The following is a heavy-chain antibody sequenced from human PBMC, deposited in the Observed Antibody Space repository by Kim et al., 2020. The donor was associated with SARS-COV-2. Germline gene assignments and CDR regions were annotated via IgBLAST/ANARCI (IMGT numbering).Heavy chain of an antibody. CDR1: GYSFTSYW. J-gene: IGHJ1*01. D-gene: IGHD2-21*02. V-gene: IGHV5-51*01. CDR2: IYPGDSDT. CDR3: ARGYCGGDCYPGGEYFQH. Sequence: GESLKISCKGSGYSFTSYWIGWVRQMPGKGLEWMGIIYPGDSDTRYSPSFQGQVTISADKSISTAYLQWSSLKASDTAMYYCARGYCGGDCYPGGEYFQHWGQGTLVTVSS.